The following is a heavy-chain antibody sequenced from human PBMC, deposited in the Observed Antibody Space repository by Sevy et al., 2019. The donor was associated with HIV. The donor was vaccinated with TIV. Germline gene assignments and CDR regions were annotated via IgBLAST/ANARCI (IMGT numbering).Heavy chain of an antibody. CDR3: ATTKDYYDSSGYPFDY. V-gene: IGHV1-24*01. J-gene: IGHJ4*02. CDR1: GYTLTGFS. CDR2: FDPEDGET. D-gene: IGHD3-22*01. Sequence: ALVKVSCKVTGYTLTGFSMHWVRQTPGKGLEWMGTFDPEDGETIYAQKFQGRVIMTEDTSADTAHMDLSSLTSEDTAMYYCATTKDYYDSSGYPFDYWGQGTLVTVSS.